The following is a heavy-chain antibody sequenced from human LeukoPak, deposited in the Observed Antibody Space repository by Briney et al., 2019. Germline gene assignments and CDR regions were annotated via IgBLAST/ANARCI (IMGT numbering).Heavy chain of an antibody. CDR1: GGSFSGYY. Sequence: SETLSLTCAVYGGSFSGYYWSWIRQPPGKGLEWIGEINHSGSTNYNPSLKSRVTISVDTSKNQFSLKLSSVTAADTAVYYRARRRDILTGYYGYNWFDPWGQGTLVTVSS. CDR2: INHSGST. CDR3: ARRRDILTGYYGYNWFDP. V-gene: IGHV4-34*01. D-gene: IGHD3-9*01. J-gene: IGHJ5*02.